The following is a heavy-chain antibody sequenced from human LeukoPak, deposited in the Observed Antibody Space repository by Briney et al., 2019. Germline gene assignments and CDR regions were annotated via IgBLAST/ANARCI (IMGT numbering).Heavy chain of an antibody. Sequence: ASVKVSCKASGYTFTNYYMHWVRQAPGQGLEWMGIINPSGGSTSYAQKFQGRVTMTTDTSTGTVHMELSSLRSDDTAVYYCARATGDRAVIVQNDAFDIWGQGTMVIVSS. CDR1: GYTFTNYY. CDR2: INPSGGST. J-gene: IGHJ3*02. V-gene: IGHV1-46*01. D-gene: IGHD3-10*01. CDR3: ARATGDRAVIVQNDAFDI.